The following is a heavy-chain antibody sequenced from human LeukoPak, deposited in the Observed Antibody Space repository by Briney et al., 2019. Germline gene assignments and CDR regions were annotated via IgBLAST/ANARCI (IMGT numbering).Heavy chain of an antibody. CDR3: AKDSSSYDWGYMDV. J-gene: IGHJ6*03. D-gene: IGHD3-22*01. V-gene: IGHV3-23*01. CDR2: IGGSDGRT. Sequence: GGSLRLSYAASGFTFSTYAMSWVRQAPGKGLEWVSLIGGSDGRTRYADSVKGRFTISRDNSKNTLYLEMNSLRAADSSVYYCAKDSSSYDWGYMDVWGKGTTVTISS. CDR1: GFTFSTYA.